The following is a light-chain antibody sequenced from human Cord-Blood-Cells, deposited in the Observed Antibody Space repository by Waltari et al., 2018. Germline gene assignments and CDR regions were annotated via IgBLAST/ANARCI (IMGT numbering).Light chain of an antibody. Sequence: HSALNQTASVYGSTGHSLTIPCTGPSSDVGSINYVHSYQQHPGKAPKLMIYDVSNRPSGVSNRFSGSKSGNTASLTIYVLQAEDEADYYCSSYTSSSTNYVFGTGTKVTVL. J-gene: IGLJ1*01. CDR2: DVS. CDR1: SSDVGSINY. CDR3: SSYTSSSTNYV. V-gene: IGLV2-14*01.